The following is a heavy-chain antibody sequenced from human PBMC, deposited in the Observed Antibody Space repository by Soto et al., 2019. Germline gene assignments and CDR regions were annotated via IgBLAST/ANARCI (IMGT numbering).Heavy chain of an antibody. D-gene: IGHD3-10*01. Sequence: QVQVVQSGDEVRRPGSSVKVTCKASGDTFKNCVISWVRQAPGQGLEWMRGIIPLFGTTDIAQRFQGRLTITTDESTTTAYMELSRLRSEDTATYYCAAELGFGKLSVVWGQGTTVIVSS. J-gene: IGHJ6*02. CDR1: GDTFKNCV. V-gene: IGHV1-69*01. CDR2: IIPLFGTT. CDR3: AAELGFGKLSVV.